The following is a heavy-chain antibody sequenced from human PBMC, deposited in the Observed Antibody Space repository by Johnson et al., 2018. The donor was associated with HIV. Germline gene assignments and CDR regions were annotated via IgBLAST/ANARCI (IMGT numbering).Heavy chain of an antibody. Sequence: VQLVESGGGLVQPGASLTLSCAASGLTVSSNYMSWVRQAPGKGLEWVSIIYTGGTTYYADSVKGRFTISRDNSKNTVYLQMNSLRAEDTAVYYCARACRDGYTCDAFDIWGQGTMVTVSS. J-gene: IGHJ3*02. D-gene: IGHD5-24*01. V-gene: IGHV3-66*02. CDR1: GLTVSSNY. CDR3: ARACRDGYTCDAFDI. CDR2: IYTGGTT.